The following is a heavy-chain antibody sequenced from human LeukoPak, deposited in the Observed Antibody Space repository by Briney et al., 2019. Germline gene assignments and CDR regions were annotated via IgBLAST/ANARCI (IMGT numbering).Heavy chain of an antibody. CDR1: GFTFSSYA. V-gene: IGHV3-23*01. D-gene: IGHD2-15*01. Sequence: GGSLRLSCAASGFTFSSYAISWVRQAPGKGLEWVSSISGSGGSTYYADSVKGRFTIARDNSKNTLYLQMNSLRAEDTAVYYCAKAEGIVVVVAATQPNNWFDPWGQGTLVTVSS. CDR3: AKAEGIVVVVAATQPNNWFDP. J-gene: IGHJ5*02. CDR2: ISGSGGST.